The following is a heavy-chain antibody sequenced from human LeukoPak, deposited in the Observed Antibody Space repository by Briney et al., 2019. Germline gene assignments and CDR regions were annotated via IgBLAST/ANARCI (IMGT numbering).Heavy chain of an antibody. CDR2: INHSGST. CDR1: GGSFSGYY. CDR3: ARDRRGSGWIDY. J-gene: IGHJ4*02. D-gene: IGHD6-19*01. V-gene: IGHV4-34*01. Sequence: SETLSLTCAVYGGSFSGYYWSWIRQPPGKGLEWIGEINHSGSTNYNPSLKSRVTISVDTSKNQFSLKLSSVTAADTAAYYCARDRRGSGWIDYWGQGTLVTVSS.